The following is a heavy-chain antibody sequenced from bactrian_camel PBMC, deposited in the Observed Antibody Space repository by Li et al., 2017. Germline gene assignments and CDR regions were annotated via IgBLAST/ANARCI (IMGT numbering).Heavy chain of an antibody. CDR2: IFTGGGST. V-gene: IGHV3S1*01. Sequence: QVQLVESGGGSVQAGGSLTLSCAASASGNTYRSYCMGWFRQAPGKEREAVAAIFTGGGSTYYADSVKGRFTISQDNAENTLYLQMNSLKPEDTAVYYCVREGSTFCSGGWCNLFDDWGQGTQVTVS. CDR3: VREGSTFCSGGWCNLFDD. D-gene: IGHD2*01. J-gene: IGHJ4*01. CDR1: ASGNTYRSYC.